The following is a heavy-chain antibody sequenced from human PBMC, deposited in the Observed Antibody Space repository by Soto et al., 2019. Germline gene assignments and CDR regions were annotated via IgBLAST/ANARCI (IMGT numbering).Heavy chain of an antibody. D-gene: IGHD5-18*01. CDR3: ARDEGYGYGVDY. J-gene: IGHJ4*02. CDR2: INSDGSST. CDR1: GFTFSSHW. V-gene: IGHV3-74*01. Sequence: GSLRLSCAASGFTFSSHWMHWVRQAPGKGLVWVSRINSDGSSTTYADSVKGRFTFSRDNAKNTLYLQMNSLRAEDTAIYYCARDEGYGYGVDYWGQGTLVTVSS.